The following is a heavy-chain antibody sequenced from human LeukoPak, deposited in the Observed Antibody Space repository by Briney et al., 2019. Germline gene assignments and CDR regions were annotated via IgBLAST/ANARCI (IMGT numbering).Heavy chain of an antibody. CDR3: AREYNYDRTPTFDY. CDR2: IYHSGST. V-gene: IGHV4-39*07. Sequence: SETLSLTCTVSGGSISSSSYYWGWIRQPPGKGLEWIGEIYHSGSTNYNPSLKSRVTTSVDKSKNQFSLKLSSVTAADTAVYYCAREYNYDRTPTFDYWGQGTLVTVSS. CDR1: GGSISSSSYY. D-gene: IGHD3-22*01. J-gene: IGHJ4*02.